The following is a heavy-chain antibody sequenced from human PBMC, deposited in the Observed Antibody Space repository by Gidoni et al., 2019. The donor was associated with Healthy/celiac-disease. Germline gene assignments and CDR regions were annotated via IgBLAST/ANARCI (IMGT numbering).Heavy chain of an antibody. CDR2: ISTYNGNT. CDR1: GYTFTSYG. D-gene: IGHD6-19*01. V-gene: IGHV1-18*01. Sequence: QVQLVQSEAELKKPCASGKVSRTASGYTFTSYGISWVRQAPGQGLEWMGWISTYNGNTNSAQKRQGRVTMTTDTSTSTAYIELRSLRSDDTAVYYCAVAGTPHPMDVWGKGTTVTVSS. J-gene: IGHJ6*04. CDR3: AVAGTPHPMDV.